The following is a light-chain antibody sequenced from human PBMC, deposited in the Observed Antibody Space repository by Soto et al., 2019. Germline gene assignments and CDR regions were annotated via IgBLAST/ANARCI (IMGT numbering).Light chain of an antibody. V-gene: IGKV3-15*01. CDR1: QSVRSN. J-gene: IGKJ1*01. CDR3: QQYNDWPRT. CDR2: GAS. Sequence: EIGMAQAPVTLSVSPGERATLSCRASQSVRSNLAWYQHTPGQAPRLLIYGASTRATDIPARFSGSGSGTEFTLTITSLQSEDFAVYYCQQYNDWPRTFGQGTKVDI.